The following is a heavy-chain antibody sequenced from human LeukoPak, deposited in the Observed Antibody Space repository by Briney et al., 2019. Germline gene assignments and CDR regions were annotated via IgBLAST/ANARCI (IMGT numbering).Heavy chain of an antibody. J-gene: IGHJ4*02. D-gene: IGHD2-2*01. CDR1: GYTFTSYG. CDR3: ARQYCSSTSCYLDY. CDR2: ISAYNGNT. Sequence: ASVKVSCKASGYTFTSYGISWVRQAPGKGLEWMGWISAYNGNTNYAQKLQGRVTMTTDTSTSTAYMELRSLRSDDTAVYYCARQYCSSTSCYLDYWGQGTLVTVSS. V-gene: IGHV1-18*01.